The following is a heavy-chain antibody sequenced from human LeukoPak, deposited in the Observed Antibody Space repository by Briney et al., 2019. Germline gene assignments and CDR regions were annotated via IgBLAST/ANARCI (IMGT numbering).Heavy chain of an antibody. CDR1: GYTFTGYY. CDR3: ARVSSSWWYYYYMDV. D-gene: IGHD6-13*01. V-gene: IGHV1-2*02. CDR2: INPNSGGT. Sequence: RASVKVSCKTSGYTFTGYYMHWVRQAPGQGLEWMGWINPNSGGTNYAQKFQGRVTMTRDTSISTAYMELSRLRSDDTAAYYCARVSSSWWYYYYMDVWGKGTTVTVSS. J-gene: IGHJ6*03.